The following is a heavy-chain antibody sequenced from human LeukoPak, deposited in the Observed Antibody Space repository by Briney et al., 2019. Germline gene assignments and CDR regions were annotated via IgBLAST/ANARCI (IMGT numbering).Heavy chain of an antibody. Sequence: GASVKVSCKASGYTFTSYDINWVRQAPGQGLEWMGWMNPNSGNTGYAQKFQGRVTMTRNTSISTAYMELSSLRSEDTAVYYCAGRVYGDYSADYWGQGTLVTVSS. J-gene: IGHJ4*02. D-gene: IGHD4-17*01. V-gene: IGHV1-8*01. CDR1: GYTFTSYD. CDR3: AGRVYGDYSADY. CDR2: MNPNSGNT.